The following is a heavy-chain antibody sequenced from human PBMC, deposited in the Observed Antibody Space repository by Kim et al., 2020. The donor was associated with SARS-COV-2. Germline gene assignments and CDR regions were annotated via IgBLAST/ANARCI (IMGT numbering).Heavy chain of an antibody. V-gene: IGHV3-43*02. Sequence: GGSLRLSCAASGFTFDDYAMHWVRQAPGKGLEWVSLISGDGGSTYYADSVKGRFTISRDNSKNSLYLQMNSLRTEDTALYYCAKDRNRVEVEIQLWLGVYYYYGMDVWGQGTTVTVSS. CDR2: ISGDGGST. J-gene: IGHJ6*02. D-gene: IGHD5-18*01. CDR1: GFTFDDYA. CDR3: AKDRNRVEVEIQLWLGVYYYYGMDV.